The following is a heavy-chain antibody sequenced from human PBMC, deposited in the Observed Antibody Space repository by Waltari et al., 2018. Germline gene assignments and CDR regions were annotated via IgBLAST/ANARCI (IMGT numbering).Heavy chain of an antibody. CDR2: INPNSGGT. J-gene: IGHJ6*02. CDR3: ARVLGYCSSTSCFNYYYGMDV. CDR1: GYTFTGFY. D-gene: IGHD2-2*01. V-gene: IGHV1-2*02. Sequence: QVQLVQSGAEVKKPGASVKVSCKASGYTFTGFYVHWVRQAPGQGLEWMGWINPNSGGTNYAQKFQGRVTMTRDTSISTAYMELSRLRSDDTAVYYCARVLGYCSSTSCFNYYYGMDVWGQGTTVTVSS.